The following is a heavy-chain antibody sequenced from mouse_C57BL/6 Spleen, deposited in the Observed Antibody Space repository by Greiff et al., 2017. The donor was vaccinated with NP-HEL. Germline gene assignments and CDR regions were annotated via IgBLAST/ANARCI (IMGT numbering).Heavy chain of an antibody. CDR3: APGYFDV. CDR1: GYAFSSSW. V-gene: IGHV1-82*01. CDR2: IYPGDGDT. Sequence: QVQLQQSGPELVKPGASVKISCKASGYAFSSSWMNWVKQRPGKGLEWIGRIYPGDGDTNYNGKFKGKATLTADKSSSTAYMQLSSLTSEDSAVYFWAPGYFDVWGTGTTVTVSS. J-gene: IGHJ1*03.